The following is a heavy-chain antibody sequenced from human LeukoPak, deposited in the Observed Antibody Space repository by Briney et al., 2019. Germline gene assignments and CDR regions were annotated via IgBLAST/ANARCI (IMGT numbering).Heavy chain of an antibody. V-gene: IGHV4-34*01. CDR3: ARGTVTTYYYYMDV. D-gene: IGHD4-11*01. CDR2: INRSGST. CDR1: GGSFSGYY. Sequence: SETLSLTCAVYGGSFSGYYWSWIRQPPGKGLEWIGEINRSGSTNYNPSLKSRVTISVDTSKNQFSLKLSSVTAADTAVYYCARGTVTTYYYYMDVWGKGTTVTVSS. J-gene: IGHJ6*03.